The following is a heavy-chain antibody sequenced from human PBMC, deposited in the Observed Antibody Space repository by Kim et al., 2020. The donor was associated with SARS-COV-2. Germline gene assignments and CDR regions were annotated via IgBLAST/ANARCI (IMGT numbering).Heavy chain of an antibody. V-gene: IGHV3-23*01. CDR3: AKARLWFGENFDY. Sequence: YADSVKGRFTISRDNSKTTLYLQMNSLRAEDTAVYYCAKARLWFGENFDYWGQGTLVTVSS. J-gene: IGHJ4*02. D-gene: IGHD3-10*01.